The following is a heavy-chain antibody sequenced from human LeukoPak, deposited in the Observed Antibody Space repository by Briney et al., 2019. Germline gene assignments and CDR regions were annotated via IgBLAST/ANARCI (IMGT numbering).Heavy chain of an antibody. CDR1: GFTFSSYW. CDR3: TRGGTTFDY. Sequence: GGSLRLSCAASGFTFSSYWMHWVRQAPGKGLVWVSRIDTDGSSTTYADSVKGRFTISRDNAKNTLFLQMNSLRAEDTATYYCTRGGTTFDYWGQGTLVTVSS. CDR2: IDTDGSST. V-gene: IGHV3-74*01. D-gene: IGHD1-1*01. J-gene: IGHJ4*02.